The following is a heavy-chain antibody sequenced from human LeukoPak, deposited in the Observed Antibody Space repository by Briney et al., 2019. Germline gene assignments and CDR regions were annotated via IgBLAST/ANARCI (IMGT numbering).Heavy chain of an antibody. CDR3: ARQVAAAGEAFDY. V-gene: IGHV3-30*01. CDR1: GFTFSSYA. CDR2: ISYDGSNK. J-gene: IGHJ4*02. Sequence: GRSLRLSCAASGFTFSSYAMHWVRQAPGKGLEWVAVISYDGSNKYYADSVKGRFTISRDNSKNTLYLQMNSLRAEDTAVYYCARQVAAAGEAFDYWGQGTLVSASS. D-gene: IGHD6-13*01.